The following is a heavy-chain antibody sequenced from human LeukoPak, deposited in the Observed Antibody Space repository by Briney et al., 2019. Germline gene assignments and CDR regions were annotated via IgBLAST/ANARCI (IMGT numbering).Heavy chain of an antibody. Sequence: GGSLRLSCAASGFTFSSYSMNWVRQAPGKGLEWVSYISSSSSTIYYADSVKGRFTISRDNAKNSLYLQMNSLRPEDTAVYFCARDRHVPGLYYYYMDVWGKGTTVTVSS. CDR1: GFTFSSYS. CDR3: ARDRHVPGLYYYYMDV. V-gene: IGHV3-48*01. CDR2: ISSSSSTI. D-gene: IGHD6-6*01. J-gene: IGHJ6*03.